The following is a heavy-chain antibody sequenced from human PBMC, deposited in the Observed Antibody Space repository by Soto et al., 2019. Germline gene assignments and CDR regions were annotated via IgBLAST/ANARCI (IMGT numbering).Heavy chain of an antibody. CDR1: GGAFTSYS. CDR3: ARDNTGLDY. CDR2: IIPMSGTT. D-gene: IGHD1-1*01. J-gene: IGHJ4*02. Sequence: QVHLVQSGAEVKKPGSSVKVSCNASGGAFTSYSFHWVRQAPGQGLEWMGGIIPMSGTTNYALKFQGRVTMTADVPTNTAYMELSSLRSEDTAIYYCARDNTGLDYWGQGTLVTVSS. V-gene: IGHV1-69*12.